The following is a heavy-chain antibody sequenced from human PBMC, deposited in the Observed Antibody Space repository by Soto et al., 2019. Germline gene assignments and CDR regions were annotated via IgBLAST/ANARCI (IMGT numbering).Heavy chain of an antibody. CDR3: ARGVRSGSYPYYYAMDV. J-gene: IGHJ6*02. Sequence: EVQLVESGGGLVQPGGSLRLSCAASGFTFNIYWMHWVRQAPGKGLVWVSRINSDGSSTNSADSVKGRFTISRDNAKNPLYLQRNSLSVEDTAVYYCARGVRSGSYPYYYAMDVWGQGTTVTVSS. D-gene: IGHD1-26*01. V-gene: IGHV3-74*01. CDR2: INSDGSST. CDR1: GFTFNIYW.